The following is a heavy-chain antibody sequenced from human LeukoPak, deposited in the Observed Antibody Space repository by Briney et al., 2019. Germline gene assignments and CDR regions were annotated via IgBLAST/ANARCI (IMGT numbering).Heavy chain of an antibody. CDR2: IRYDGSNK. V-gene: IGHV3-30*02. CDR3: AKEAYSSRWYWLDY. Sequence: GGSLRLSCAASGFTFSSYGMHWVRQAPGKGLEWVAFIRYDGSNKYYADSVKGRFTISRDNSKNTLYLQMNSLRAEDTAVYYCAKEAYSSRWYWLDYWGQGTLVTVSS. J-gene: IGHJ4*02. D-gene: IGHD6-19*01. CDR1: GFTFSSYG.